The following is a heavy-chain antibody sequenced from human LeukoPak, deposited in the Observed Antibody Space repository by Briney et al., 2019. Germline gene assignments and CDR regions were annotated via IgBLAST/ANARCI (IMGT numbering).Heavy chain of an antibody. J-gene: IGHJ4*02. CDR3: AKSGDHYGSGSYYFDY. V-gene: IGHV3-30*02. CDR2: IWYDGSNK. CDR1: GFTFSSYG. Sequence: PGGSLRLSCAASGFTFSSYGMHWVRQAPGKGLEWVAVIWYDGSNKYYADSVKGRFTISRDNSKNTLYLQMNSLRAEDTAVYYCAKSGDHYGSGSYYFDYWGQGTLVTVSS. D-gene: IGHD3-10*01.